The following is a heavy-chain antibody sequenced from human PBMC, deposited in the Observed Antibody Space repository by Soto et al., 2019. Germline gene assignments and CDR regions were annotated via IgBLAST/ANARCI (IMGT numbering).Heavy chain of an antibody. D-gene: IGHD4-17*01. V-gene: IGHV1-3*01. CDR2: INASNGNT. CDR1: GYTFRAYP. CDR3: ARDTVLTLVTTLDY. J-gene: IGHJ4*02. Sequence: QVQLVQSGAEVKKPGASVKVSCKASGYTFRAYPIYWVRQAPGQRLECMGWINASNGNTRYSEKFEGRVTFTRDTSATTAYMEFSSLRSEDTAVYFCARDTVLTLVTTLDYWGQGTPVTVSS.